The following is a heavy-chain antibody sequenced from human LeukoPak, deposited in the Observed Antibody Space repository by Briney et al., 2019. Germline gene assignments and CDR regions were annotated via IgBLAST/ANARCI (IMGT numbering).Heavy chain of an antibody. CDR2: ISGSGDST. J-gene: IGHJ4*02. V-gene: IGHV3-23*01. D-gene: IGHD3-22*01. CDR1: GFTFSSYA. CDR3: AKEKDSSGFFDY. Sequence: AGGSLRLSCAASGFTFSSYAMSWVRQSPGKGLEWVSAISGSGDSTYYGDSARGRFTISRDNSKHTVFLQMKSLRAEDTAVYYCAKEKDSSGFFDYWGQGSLVTVSS.